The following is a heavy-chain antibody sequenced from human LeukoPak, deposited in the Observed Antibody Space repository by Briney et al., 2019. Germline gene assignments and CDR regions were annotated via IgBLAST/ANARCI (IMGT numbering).Heavy chain of an antibody. CDR3: ARLCRVGVMLVYFQH. V-gene: IGHV3-21*01. D-gene: IGHD3-16*01. J-gene: IGHJ1*01. CDR1: VFTFSIYS. Sequence: GGSLRLSCAASVFTFSIYSMNWVPHAPGKGLEWVSSISSSSSYIYYADSVKGRFTISRDNAKNSLYLQMNTLRAEDTAVYYCARLCRVGVMLVYFQHWGQGTLVTVSS. CDR2: ISSSSSYI.